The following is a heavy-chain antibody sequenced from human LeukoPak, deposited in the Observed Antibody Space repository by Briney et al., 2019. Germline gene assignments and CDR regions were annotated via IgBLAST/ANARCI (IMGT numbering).Heavy chain of an antibody. Sequence: PGGSLRLSCAASGFTFSDYYMSWIRQAPGKGLEWVSVISGSDGSTYYADSVKGRFTISRDNSKNTLYLQMNSLRAEDTAVFYCAKPRGEEWLVGLYDAFDIWGQGTMVTVSS. D-gene: IGHD6-19*01. V-gene: IGHV3-23*01. CDR3: AKPRGEEWLVGLYDAFDI. CDR1: GFTFSDYY. CDR2: ISGSDGST. J-gene: IGHJ3*02.